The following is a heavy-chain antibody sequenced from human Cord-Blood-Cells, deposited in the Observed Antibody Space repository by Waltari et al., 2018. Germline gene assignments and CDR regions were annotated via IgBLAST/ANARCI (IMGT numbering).Heavy chain of an antibody. V-gene: IGHV1-2*02. D-gene: IGHD7-27*01. Sequence: QVQLVQSGAEVKKPGPSVKVSCTDSGYTSPGHYMHWVRQAPGQGLEWMGWINPNSGGTNYAQKFQGRVTMTRDTSISTAYMELSRLRSDDTAVYYCARDRETGAFDYWGQGTLVTVSS. CDR3: ARDRETGAFDY. J-gene: IGHJ4*02. CDR2: INPNSGGT. CDR1: GYTSPGHY.